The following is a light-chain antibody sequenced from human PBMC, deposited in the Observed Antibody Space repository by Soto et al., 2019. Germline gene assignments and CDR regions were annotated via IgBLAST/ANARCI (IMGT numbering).Light chain of an antibody. J-gene: IGKJ5*01. CDR2: EAS. CDR3: QQRSNWPPIT. V-gene: IGKV3-11*01. CDR1: QSVSGY. Sequence: EIVLTQSRATLSLSPGERATLCFGASQSVSGYLAWYQQKPGQASWLLIYEASSRATGIPARFSGSGSGTDFTLTISRLEAEDFGGYFCQQRSNWPPITFGQGTRLEIK.